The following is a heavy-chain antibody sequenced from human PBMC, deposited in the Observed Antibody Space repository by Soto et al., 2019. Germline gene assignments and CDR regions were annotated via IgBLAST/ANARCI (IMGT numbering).Heavy chain of an antibody. CDR2: IYPGGSDT. CDR1: GYKFTTYF. J-gene: IGHJ4*02. D-gene: IGHD3-10*01. Sequence: GEGQKISCSGPGYKFTTYFTGSVRPMPGKGLEWMGIIYPGGSDTRYSASFQGKVTISGDKSISTAYLQWSSLKASDTAMYYCARRLRFGECSLDYWGQGTLVTVSS. CDR3: ARRLRFGECSLDY. V-gene: IGHV5-51*01.